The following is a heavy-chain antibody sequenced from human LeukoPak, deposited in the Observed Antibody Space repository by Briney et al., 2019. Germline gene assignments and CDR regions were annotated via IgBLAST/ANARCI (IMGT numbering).Heavy chain of an antibody. J-gene: IGHJ4*02. CDR3: ARIGYSSSWYWGDYFDY. CDR1: GYSISSGYY. CDR2: IYHSGST. Sequence: SETLSLTCAVSGYSISSGYYWGWIRQPPGKGLEWIGSIYHSGSTYYNPSLKSRVTISVDTSKNRFSLKLSSVTAADTAVYYCARIGYSSSWYWGDYFDYWGQGTLVTVSS. V-gene: IGHV4-38-2*01. D-gene: IGHD6-13*01.